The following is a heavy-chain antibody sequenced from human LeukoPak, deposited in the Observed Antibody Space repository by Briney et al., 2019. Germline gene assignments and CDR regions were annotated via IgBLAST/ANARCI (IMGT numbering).Heavy chain of an antibody. D-gene: IGHD2-15*01. CDR2: FDPEDGET. Sequence: ASVKVSCKVSGYTLTELSMHWVRQAPGKGLEWMGGFDPEDGETIHAQKFQGRVTMTEDTSTDTAYMELSSLRSEDTAVYYCATEYGPLGYCSGGSCYLNYGMDVWGQGTTVTVSS. V-gene: IGHV1-24*01. CDR1: GYTLTELS. J-gene: IGHJ6*02. CDR3: ATEYGPLGYCSGGSCYLNYGMDV.